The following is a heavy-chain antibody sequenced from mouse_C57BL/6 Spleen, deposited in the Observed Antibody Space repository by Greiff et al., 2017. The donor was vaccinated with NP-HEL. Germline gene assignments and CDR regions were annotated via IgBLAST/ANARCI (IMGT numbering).Heavy chain of an antibody. CDR2: ISYDGSN. CDR3: AGGDFDY. V-gene: IGHV3-6*01. CDR1: GYSITSGYY. J-gene: IGHJ2*01. Sequence: EVKLQESGPGLVKPSQSLSLTCSVTGYSITSGYYWNWIRQFPGNKLEWMGYISYDGSNNYNPSLKNRISITRDTSNNQFFLKLNSVTTEDTATYYCAGGDFDYWGQGTTLTVSS.